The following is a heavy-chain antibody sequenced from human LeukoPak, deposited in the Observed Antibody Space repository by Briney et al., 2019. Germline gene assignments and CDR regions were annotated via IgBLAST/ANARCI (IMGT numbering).Heavy chain of an antibody. J-gene: IGHJ6*02. Sequence: GGSPRLSCAASGFTFSNYWMHWVRQAPGEALMWVSRIKSDGSSTTYADSVKGRFTISRDNAKNTLYLQMNSLRAEDTAVYYCSRDSLSSCGGDCYSGLDVWGQGTTVTVSS. CDR1: GFTFSNYW. D-gene: IGHD2-21*02. CDR2: IKSDGSST. CDR3: SRDSLSSCGGDCYSGLDV. V-gene: IGHV3-74*01.